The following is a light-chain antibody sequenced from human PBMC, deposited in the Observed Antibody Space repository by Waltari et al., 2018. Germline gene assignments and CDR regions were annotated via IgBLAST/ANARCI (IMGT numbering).Light chain of an antibody. Sequence: QSVVTQSPSASGPPGQRVTISCSGSSSNIGSKTVNWYQHLPGTAPKLLIQNNHQRPSGVPDRFSGAKSDTSASLAISGLQSEDEAEYYCAVWDDSLNGWMFGGGTKLTVL. CDR1: SSNIGSKT. CDR2: NNH. V-gene: IGLV1-44*01. CDR3: AVWDDSLNGWM. J-gene: IGLJ3*02.